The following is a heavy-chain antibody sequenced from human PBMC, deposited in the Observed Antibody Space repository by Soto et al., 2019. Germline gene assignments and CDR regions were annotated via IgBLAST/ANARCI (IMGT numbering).Heavy chain of an antibody. CDR2: IYYSGST. D-gene: IGHD3-3*01. J-gene: IGHJ5*02. CDR1: GVSISSYY. V-gene: IGHV4-59*08. Sequence: TSETLSLTCTVSGVSISSYYWSWIRQPPGKGLEWIGYIYYSGSTNYNPSLKSRVTISVDTSKNQFSLKLSSVTAADTAVYYCARHLYYDFWTLFDPWGQGTLVTVSS. CDR3: ARHLYYDFWTLFDP.